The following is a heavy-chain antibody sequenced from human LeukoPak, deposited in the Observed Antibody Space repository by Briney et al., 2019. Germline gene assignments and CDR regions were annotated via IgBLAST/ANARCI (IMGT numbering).Heavy chain of an antibody. CDR3: ARVTLGELSPYFDY. CDR1: GGSISSGGYY. V-gene: IGHV4-31*03. Sequence: SETLSLTCTVSGGSISSGGYYWSWIRQHPGKGLEWIGYIYYSGSTYYSPSLKSRVTISVDTSKNQFSLKLSSVTAADTAVYYCARVTLGELSPYFDYWGQGTLVTVSS. CDR2: IYYSGST. J-gene: IGHJ4*02. D-gene: IGHD3-16*02.